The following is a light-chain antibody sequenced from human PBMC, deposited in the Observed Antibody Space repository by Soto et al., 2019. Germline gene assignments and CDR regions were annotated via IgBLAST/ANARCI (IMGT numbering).Light chain of an antibody. CDR2: DAS. V-gene: IGKV3-15*01. Sequence: EIVMTQSPATLSVSPGEGATFSCRASQSINTKIAWYQLKPGQAPRLLIYDASIRATGIPARFSGSGPGTEFSLTINSLQSDDFGVYFCQQYDQWWTFGQGTKVDIK. J-gene: IGKJ1*01. CDR3: QQYDQWWT. CDR1: QSINTK.